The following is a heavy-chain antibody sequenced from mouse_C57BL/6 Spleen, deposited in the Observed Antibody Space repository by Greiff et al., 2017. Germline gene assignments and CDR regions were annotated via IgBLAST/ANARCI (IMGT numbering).Heavy chain of an antibody. V-gene: IGHV1-4*01. J-gene: IGHJ2*01. CDR2: INPSSGYT. Sequence: VQLQQSGAELARPGASVKMSCKASGYTFTSYTMHWVKQRPGQGLEWIGYINPSSGYTKYNEKFKDKATLTADKSSSTAYMQLSSLTSEDSAFYCCTRGYYFDYWGQGTTLTVSS. CDR3: TRGYYFDY. CDR1: GYTFTSYT.